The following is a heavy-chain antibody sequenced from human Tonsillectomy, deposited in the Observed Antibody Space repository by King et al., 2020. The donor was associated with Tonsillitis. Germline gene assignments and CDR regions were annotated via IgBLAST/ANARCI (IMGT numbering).Heavy chain of an antibody. CDR3: ARQWTPVGGPTDAFDI. D-gene: IGHD3-16*01. V-gene: IGHV5-51*01. Sequence: VQLVESGAEVIQPGESLKISCKGSGYRFTNYWIGWVRQMPGKGLEWMGIIYPSDSDTRYSPSFQGQVTISAAKSISTAYLQWSSLKASDTALYYCARQWTPVGGPTDAFDIWGQGTMVTVSS. J-gene: IGHJ3*02. CDR1: GYRFTNYW. CDR2: IYPSDSDT.